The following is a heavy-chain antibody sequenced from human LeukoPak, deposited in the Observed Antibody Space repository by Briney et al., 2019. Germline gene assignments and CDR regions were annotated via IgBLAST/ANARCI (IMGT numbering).Heavy chain of an antibody. V-gene: IGHV4-34*01. Sequence: SETLSLTCTVSGASVSGVYWSWIRQPPGKGLEWIGEINHSGSTNYNPSLKSRVTISVDTSKNQFSLKLSSVTAADTAVYYCARIQLGYCSSTSCYNLPGVRFDPWGQGTLVTVSS. CDR1: GASVSGVY. CDR3: ARIQLGYCSSTSCYNLPGVRFDP. J-gene: IGHJ5*02. D-gene: IGHD2-2*02. CDR2: INHSGST.